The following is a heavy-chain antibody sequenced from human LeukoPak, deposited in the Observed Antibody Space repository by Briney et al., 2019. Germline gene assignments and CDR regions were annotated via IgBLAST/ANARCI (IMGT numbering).Heavy chain of an antibody. D-gene: IGHD1-26*01. CDR2: IIPILGIA. J-gene: IGHJ3*02. V-gene: IGHV1-69*04. CDR3: ARNSGGHNHDAFDI. Sequence: SVKVSCKASGGTFSSYAISWVRQAPGQGLEWMGRIIPILGIANYAQKFQGRDTITADKSTSTAYMELSSLRSEDTAVYYCARNSGGHNHDAFDIWGQGTMVTVSS. CDR1: GGTFSSYA.